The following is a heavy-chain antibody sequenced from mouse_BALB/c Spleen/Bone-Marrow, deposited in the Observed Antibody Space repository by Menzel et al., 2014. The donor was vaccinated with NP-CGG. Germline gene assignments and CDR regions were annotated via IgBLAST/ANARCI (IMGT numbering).Heavy chain of an antibody. CDR2: ISSGGGST. J-gene: IGHJ2*01. Sequence: VQLQRSGGGLVKPGGSLKLSCAASGFAFSSYDMSWVRQTPEKRLEWVAYISSGGGSTYYPDTVKGRFTISRDNAKNTLYLQMSSLKSEDTAMYYCARHRYYFDYWGQGTTLTVSS. CDR1: GFAFSSYD. CDR3: ARHRYYFDY. V-gene: IGHV5-12-1*01.